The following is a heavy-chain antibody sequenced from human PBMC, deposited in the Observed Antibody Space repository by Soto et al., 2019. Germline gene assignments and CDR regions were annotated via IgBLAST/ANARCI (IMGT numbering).Heavy chain of an antibody. V-gene: IGHV3-23*01. CDR3: AKVRRNGGTCFSSTDS. J-gene: IGHJ4*02. D-gene: IGHD2-15*01. CDR2: ISGSGGST. CDR1: GFTFSSYA. Sequence: PGGSLRLSCAAAGFTFSSYAMSWVRQAPGKGLELVSSISGSGGSTYYADSVQGRFTISRDNSKNTLYPQMNSLRAEDTAVYYCAKVRRNGGTCFSSTDSWGQGTLVTVSS.